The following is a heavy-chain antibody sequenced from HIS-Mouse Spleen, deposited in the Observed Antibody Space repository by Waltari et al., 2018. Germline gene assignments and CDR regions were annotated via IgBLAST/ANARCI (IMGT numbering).Heavy chain of an antibody. CDR1: GYSISSGYY. CDR3: ARALEYSSSWYYYYGMDV. CDR2: IYHSGST. J-gene: IGHJ6*02. D-gene: IGHD6-13*01. V-gene: IGHV4-38-2*02. Sequence: QVQLQESGPGLVKPSETLSLTCTVSGYSISSGYYWRWIRQPPGKGLEWIGSIYHSGSTYYNPSLKSRVTISVDTSKNQFSLKLSSVTAADTAVYYCARALEYSSSWYYYYGMDVWGQGTTVTVSS.